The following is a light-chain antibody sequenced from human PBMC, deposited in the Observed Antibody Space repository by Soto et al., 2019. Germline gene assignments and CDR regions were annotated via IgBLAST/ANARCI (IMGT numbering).Light chain of an antibody. V-gene: IGKV1-5*03. CDR3: QEYNSDSRT. CDR1: QSIRMW. J-gene: IGKJ1*01. Sequence: DIQMTQSPSTLSASVGDRVTITCRASQSIRMWLAWYQQKPGRAPKLLIYRASNLETGVPSRFSGAGSGTEFTLTISSLQPDDLGTYFCQEYNSDSRTFGQGTKVEIK. CDR2: RAS.